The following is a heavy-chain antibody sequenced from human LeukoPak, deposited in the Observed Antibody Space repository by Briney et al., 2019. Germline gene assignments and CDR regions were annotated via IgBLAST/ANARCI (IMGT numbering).Heavy chain of an antibody. J-gene: IGHJ5*02. D-gene: IGHD4-11*01. CDR3: ARDTSPYSNSGDNWFDP. V-gene: IGHV3-74*01. CDR2: INSGGSST. CDR1: GFTFSSYW. Sequence: LAGRSLRLSCAASGFTFSSYWMHWVRQAPGKGLVWVSRINSGGSSTSYADSVKGRFTISRDNAKNTLYLQMNSLRAEDTAVYYCARDTSPYSNSGDNWFDPWGQGTLVTVSS.